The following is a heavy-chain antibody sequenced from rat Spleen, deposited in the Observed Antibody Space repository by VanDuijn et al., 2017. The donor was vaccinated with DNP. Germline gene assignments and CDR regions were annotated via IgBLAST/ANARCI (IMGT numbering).Heavy chain of an antibody. Sequence: EVQLVESGGGLVQPGRSLTLSCAASGFTFGDYYMAWVRQAPTKGLEWVAYISYDGGITSYGDSVKGRFTISRDNAKNTQSLQMDSLRSEDTAIYYCATVYGGYSGWFAYWGQGVLVTVSS. CDR3: ATVYGGYSGWFAY. CDR1: GFTFGDYY. D-gene: IGHD1-11*01. V-gene: IGHV5-20*01. J-gene: IGHJ2*01. CDR2: ISYDGGIT.